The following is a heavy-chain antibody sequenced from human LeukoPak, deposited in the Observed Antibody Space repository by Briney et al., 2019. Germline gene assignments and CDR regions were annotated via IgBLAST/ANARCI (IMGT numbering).Heavy chain of an antibody. V-gene: IGHV4-59*11. J-gene: IGHJ5*02. Sequence: SETLSLTCTVSGGSISGHYWSWIRQPPGKGLEWIGEVHYSGGTKYNPSLESRVSISVDTSKNQSSLRLTSMTTADTAVYYCAWSSEYYFGPWGQGTLVTVSS. CDR1: GGSISGHY. CDR2: VHYSGGT. CDR3: AWSSEYYFGP. D-gene: IGHD2/OR15-2a*01.